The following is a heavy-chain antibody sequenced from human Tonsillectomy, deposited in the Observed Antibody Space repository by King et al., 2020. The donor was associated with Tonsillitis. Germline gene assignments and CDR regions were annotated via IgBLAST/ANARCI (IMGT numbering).Heavy chain of an antibody. CDR2: ISAYNGNT. Sequence: QLVQSGAEVKKPGASVKVSCKASGYTFTSYGISWVRQAPGQGLEWMGWISAYNGNTNYAQKLQGRVTMTTDTSTSTAYMELRSLRSDDTAVYYCARDIADYYDSSGYSDPYYYYYGMDVWGQGTTVTVSS. CDR3: ARDIADYYDSSGYSDPYYYYYGMDV. J-gene: IGHJ6*02. D-gene: IGHD3-22*01. CDR1: GYTFTSYG. V-gene: IGHV1-18*01.